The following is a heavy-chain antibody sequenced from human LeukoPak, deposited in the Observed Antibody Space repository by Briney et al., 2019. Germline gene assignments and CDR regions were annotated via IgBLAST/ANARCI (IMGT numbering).Heavy chain of an antibody. Sequence: GGSLRLSCAASGFTFSSYGMHWVRQAPGKGLEWVAVISYDGSNKYYADSVKGRFTISRDNSKNTLYLQMSSLRAEDTAVYYCARSSGITSSRNWGQGTLVTVSS. V-gene: IGHV3-30*03. J-gene: IGHJ4*02. CDR3: ARSSGITSSRN. CDR2: ISYDGSNK. CDR1: GFTFSSYG. D-gene: IGHD3-10*01.